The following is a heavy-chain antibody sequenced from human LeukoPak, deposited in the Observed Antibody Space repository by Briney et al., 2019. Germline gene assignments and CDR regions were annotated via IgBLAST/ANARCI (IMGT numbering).Heavy chain of an antibody. CDR3: ARDKRTMAPPGIAVAGTDY. D-gene: IGHD6-19*01. V-gene: IGHV3-21*01. J-gene: IGHJ4*02. CDR1: GFTFSSYS. Sequence: GGSLRLSCAASGFTFSSYSMNWVRQAPGKGLEWVSSISSSSSYIYYADSVKGRFTISKDNAKNSLYLQMNSLRAEDTAVYYCARDKRTMAPPGIAVAGTDYWGQGTLVTVSS. CDR2: ISSSSSYI.